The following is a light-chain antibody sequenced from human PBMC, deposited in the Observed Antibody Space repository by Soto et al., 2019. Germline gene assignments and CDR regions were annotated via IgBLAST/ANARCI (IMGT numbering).Light chain of an antibody. Sequence: EIVLTQSPGTLSFSPGERATLSCRASQSVSSSYLAWYQQKPGQAPRLLISGASSRATGIPDRFSGSGSGTDFTLTISRLEPEDFAVYYCQQYGSSLTVGGGTKVDIK. V-gene: IGKV3-20*01. CDR3: QQYGSSLT. CDR1: QSVSSSY. J-gene: IGKJ4*01. CDR2: GAS.